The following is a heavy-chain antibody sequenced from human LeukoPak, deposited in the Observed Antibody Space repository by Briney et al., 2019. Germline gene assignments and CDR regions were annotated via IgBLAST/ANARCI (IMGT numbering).Heavy chain of an antibody. CDR3: ATYDFWTTYLFDY. CDR1: GGSISSGDYY. Sequence: SQTLSLTCTVSGGSISSGDYYWSWIRQPPGKGLEWIGSIYYSGSTYYNPSLKSRVTISVDTSKNQFSLKLSSVTAADTAMYFCATYDFWTTYLFDYWGQGTLVTVSS. J-gene: IGHJ4*02. CDR2: IYYSGST. V-gene: IGHV4-39*01. D-gene: IGHD3-3*01.